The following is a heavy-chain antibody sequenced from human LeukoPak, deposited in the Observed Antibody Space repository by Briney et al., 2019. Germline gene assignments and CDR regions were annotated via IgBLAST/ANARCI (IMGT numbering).Heavy chain of an antibody. CDR3: ARDAGSGSYFDY. V-gene: IGHV3-30*04. J-gene: IGHJ4*02. D-gene: IGHD3-10*01. CDR2: ISYDGSNK. CDR1: GFTFSSYA. Sequence: PGRALRLSCAASGFTFSSYAMRWVRQAPGKGGGWVAVISYDGSNKYYADSAKGGFTISRDNSKNTLYLQMNSLRADDTAVYYCARDAGSGSYFDYWGQGTLVTVSS.